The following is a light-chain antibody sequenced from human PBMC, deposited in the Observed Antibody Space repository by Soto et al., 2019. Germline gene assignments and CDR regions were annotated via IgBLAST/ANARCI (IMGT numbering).Light chain of an antibody. CDR1: QSVSSSY. V-gene: IGKV3-11*01. CDR3: QQRSNWIT. Sequence: EIVLTQSPATLSLSPVERATLSCRASQSVSSSYLAWYQQRPGQPPRLLIYATSYRAAGIPARFSGSGSATDFTLTIRSLEPEEFAVDYCQQRSNWITVGQGTRREIK. J-gene: IGKJ5*01. CDR2: ATS.